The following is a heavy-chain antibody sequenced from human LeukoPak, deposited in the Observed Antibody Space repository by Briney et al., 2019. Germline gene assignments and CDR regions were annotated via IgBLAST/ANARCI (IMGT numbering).Heavy chain of an antibody. Sequence: SETLSLTCTVSGGSISSYYWSWIRQPPGKGLEWIGYIYYSGSTNYNPSLKSRVTMSVDTSKNQFSLKLSSVTAADTAVYYCARDGPRGTSNIWGQGTMVTVSS. J-gene: IGHJ3*02. CDR1: GGSISSYY. CDR3: ARDGPRGTSNI. CDR2: IYYSGST. V-gene: IGHV4-59*12. D-gene: IGHD2-2*01.